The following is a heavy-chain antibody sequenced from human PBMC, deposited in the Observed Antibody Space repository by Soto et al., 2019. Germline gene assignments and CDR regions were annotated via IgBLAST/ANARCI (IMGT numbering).Heavy chain of an antibody. CDR3: AKDLSYSGSYYYSYGMDV. V-gene: IGHV3-30*18. J-gene: IGHJ6*02. CDR1: GFTFSRYG. CDR2: ISYDGSNK. D-gene: IGHD1-26*01. Sequence: PGGSLRLSCAASGFTFSRYGMHWVRQAPGKGLEWVAVISYDGSNKYYADSVKGRFTISRDNSKNTLYLQMNSLRAEGTAVYYCAKDLSYSGSYYYSYGMDVWGQGTTVTVSS.